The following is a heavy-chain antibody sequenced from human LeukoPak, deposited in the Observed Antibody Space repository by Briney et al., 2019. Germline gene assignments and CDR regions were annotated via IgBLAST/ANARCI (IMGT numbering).Heavy chain of an antibody. D-gene: IGHD3/OR15-3a*01. Sequence: SETLSLTCTVSGGSISSGGYYWSWIRQHPGKGLEWIGYIYYSGSTYYNPSLKSRVTISVDTSKNQFSLKLSSVIAADTAVYYCARMIIGAGQDNAFDIWGQGTMVTVSS. J-gene: IGHJ3*02. CDR2: IYYSGST. CDR3: ARMIIGAGQDNAFDI. V-gene: IGHV4-31*03. CDR1: GGSISSGGYY.